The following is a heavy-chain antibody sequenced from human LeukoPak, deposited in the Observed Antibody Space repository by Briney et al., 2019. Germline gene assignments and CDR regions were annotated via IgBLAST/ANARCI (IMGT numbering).Heavy chain of an antibody. CDR1: GGSIGSYY. D-gene: IGHD4-17*01. J-gene: IGHJ6*02. CDR2: IYYSGTT. Sequence: SETLSLTCAVSGGSIGSYYWSWLRQPPGRGLEWIGYIYYSGTTNYNPSLKSRVTISVDTSKNQFSLKLTSVTAADTAIYYCAREDPQTTVPEGLDVWGQGTTVTVSS. V-gene: IGHV4-59*01. CDR3: AREDPQTTVPEGLDV.